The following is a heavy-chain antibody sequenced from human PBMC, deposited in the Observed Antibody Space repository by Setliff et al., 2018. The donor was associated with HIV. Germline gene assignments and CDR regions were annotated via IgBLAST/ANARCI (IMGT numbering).Heavy chain of an antibody. J-gene: IGHJ6*02. CDR1: GGSISNSRYY. Sequence: SETLSLTCTVSGGSISNSRYYWSWIRQPPGKGLEWIGSIYYSGSTYYNPSLKSRVTISVDTSKNQFSLKLSSVTAADAAVYYCAREAADVSGGGMDVWGQGTTVTVSS. D-gene: IGHD2-15*01. CDR2: IYYSGST. V-gene: IGHV4-39*02. CDR3: AREAADVSGGGMDV.